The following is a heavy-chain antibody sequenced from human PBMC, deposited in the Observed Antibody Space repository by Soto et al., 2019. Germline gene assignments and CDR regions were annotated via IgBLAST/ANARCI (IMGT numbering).Heavy chain of an antibody. V-gene: IGHV3-21*01. D-gene: IGHD6-19*01. CDR3: AREIRGAVAGGDVDY. J-gene: IGHJ4*02. CDR1: GFTFSSYS. Sequence: EVQLVESGGGLVKPGGSLRLSCAASGFTFSSYSMNWVRQAPGKGLEWVSSISSSSSYIYYADSVKGRFTISRDNAKNSLYLQMNSLRAEDTAVYYCAREIRGAVAGGDVDYWGQGTLVTVSS. CDR2: ISSSSSYI.